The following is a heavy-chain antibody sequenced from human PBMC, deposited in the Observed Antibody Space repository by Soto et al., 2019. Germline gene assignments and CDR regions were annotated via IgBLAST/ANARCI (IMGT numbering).Heavy chain of an antibody. J-gene: IGHJ5*02. V-gene: IGHV3-33*01. CDR2: IWYDGSNK. CDR1: GFTFSSYG. Sequence: GGSLRLSCAASGFTFSSYGMHWVRQAPGKGLEWVAVIWYDGSNKYYADSVKGRFTISRDNSKNTLYLQMNSLRAEDTAVYYCAREDTAMVDIYWFDPWGQGTLVTVSS. D-gene: IGHD5-18*01. CDR3: AREDTAMVDIYWFDP.